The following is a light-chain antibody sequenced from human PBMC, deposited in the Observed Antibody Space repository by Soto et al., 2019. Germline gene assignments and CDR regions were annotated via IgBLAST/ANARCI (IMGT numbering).Light chain of an antibody. CDR1: QTISNY. Sequence: QMTQSPSSLSASVGDRVTITCRASQTISNYLNWYQQRPGRAPKLLVYATSTLQSGVPSRFSGSGSGTDFTLTISRLQPEDSSTYYCQQTYSTPFTFGQGTK. CDR3: QQTYSTPFT. CDR2: ATS. V-gene: IGKV1-39*01. J-gene: IGKJ2*01.